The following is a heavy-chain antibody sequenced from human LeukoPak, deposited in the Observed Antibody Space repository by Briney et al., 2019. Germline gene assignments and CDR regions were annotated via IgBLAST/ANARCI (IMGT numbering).Heavy chain of an antibody. Sequence: ASVKVSCKASGYTFTSYGISWVRQAPGQGLEWMGWISAYNGNTNYAQKLQRRVTMTTDTSTSTAYMELRSLRSDDTAVYYCARDYGPTYYDFWSGYSLPYYGMDVWGQGTTVTVSS. CDR3: ARDYGPTYYDFWSGYSLPYYGMDV. V-gene: IGHV1-18*01. D-gene: IGHD3-3*01. J-gene: IGHJ6*02. CDR1: GYTFTSYG. CDR2: ISAYNGNT.